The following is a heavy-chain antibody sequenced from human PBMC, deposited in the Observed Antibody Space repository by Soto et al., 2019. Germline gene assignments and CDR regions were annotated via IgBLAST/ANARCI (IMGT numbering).Heavy chain of an antibody. CDR2: INGDGRRT. Sequence: EVQLVESGGGSVQTGGSLRISCAASGFTFGSYWMDWVRQAPGKGLMWVSRINGDGRRTNYADSVKGRFTISRDNAKNTVYLEMNSLRADDTAVYYCSRETPWFGESPKSGGQGTLVTVSS. J-gene: IGHJ4*02. CDR3: SRETPWFGESPKS. CDR1: GFTFGSYW. V-gene: IGHV3-74*01. D-gene: IGHD3-10*01.